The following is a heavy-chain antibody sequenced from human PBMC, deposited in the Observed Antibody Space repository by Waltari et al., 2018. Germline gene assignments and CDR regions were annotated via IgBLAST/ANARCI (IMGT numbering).Heavy chain of an antibody. CDR3: ATTRLRITMIVVGTWFDP. V-gene: IGHV1-69*05. CDR2: IIPIFGTA. CDR1: GGTFSSYA. D-gene: IGHD3-22*01. Sequence: QVQLVQSGAEVKKPGSSVKVSCKASGGTFSSYAISWVRQAPGQGLEWMGGIIPIFGTANYAQKFQGRVTITTDESTSTAYMELSSLRSEDTAVYYCATTRLRITMIVVGTWFDPWGQGTLVTVSS. J-gene: IGHJ5*02.